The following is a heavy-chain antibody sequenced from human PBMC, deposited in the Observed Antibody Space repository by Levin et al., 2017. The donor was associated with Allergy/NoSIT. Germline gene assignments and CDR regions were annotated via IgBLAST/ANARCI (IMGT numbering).Heavy chain of an antibody. J-gene: IGHJ4*02. CDR3: TREERTATVTTKWDFDY. D-gene: IGHD4-17*01. CDR1: GFSFSDYE. V-gene: IGHV3-48*03. Sequence: GESLKISCAASGFSFSDYEMNWVRQAPGKGLEWVSYISGSGSIIYYADSVKGRFTISRDNAKNSLYLQMNSLRAEDTAVYYCTREERTATVTTKWDFDYWGQGTLVTVSS. CDR2: ISGSGSII.